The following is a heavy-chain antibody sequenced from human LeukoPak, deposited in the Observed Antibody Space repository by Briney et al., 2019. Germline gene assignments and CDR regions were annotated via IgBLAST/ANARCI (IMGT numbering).Heavy chain of an antibody. CDR2: IYYSGSA. V-gene: IGHV4-59*08. Sequence: SETLSLTCTVSGGSISSYYWSWIRQPPGKGLEWIGYIYYSGSANYNPSLRSRVTISIDTSKKQFSLKLNSVTATDTAVYYCARHGGFYFDSWGQGTLVTVSS. J-gene: IGHJ4*02. D-gene: IGHD3-16*01. CDR1: GGSISSYY. CDR3: ARHGGFYFDS.